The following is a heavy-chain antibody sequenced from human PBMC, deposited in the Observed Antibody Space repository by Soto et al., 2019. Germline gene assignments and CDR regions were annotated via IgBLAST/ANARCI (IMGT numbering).Heavy chain of an antibody. Sequence: QVQLVQSGAEVKKPGSSVKVSCKASGGTFSSYAISWVRQAPGQGLEWMGGIIPIFGTANYAQKFQGRVTITAEESTSTAYMTLISLRSEDTAVYYCAREPKTLGGRASSVMNVCGQGATVTVSS. J-gene: IGHJ6*02. CDR1: GGTFSSYA. CDR3: AREPKTLGGRASSVMNV. CDR2: IIPIFGTA. D-gene: IGHD6-13*01. V-gene: IGHV1-69*01.